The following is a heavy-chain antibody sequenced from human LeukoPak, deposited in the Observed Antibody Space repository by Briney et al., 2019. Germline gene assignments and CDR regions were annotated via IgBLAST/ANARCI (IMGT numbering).Heavy chain of an antibody. V-gene: IGHV3-74*01. CDR1: GFTFSNYW. J-gene: IGHJ4*02. D-gene: IGHD2-2*01. CDR2: INSDGINT. Sequence: PGGSLRLSCAASGFTFSNYWMHWVRQAPGKGLVWVSRINSDGINTSYADSVKGRFTISRDNAKNTLNLQMNSLRAEDTAVYYCARGQGWPTQPDFWGQGTLVTVSS. CDR3: ARGQGWPTQPDF.